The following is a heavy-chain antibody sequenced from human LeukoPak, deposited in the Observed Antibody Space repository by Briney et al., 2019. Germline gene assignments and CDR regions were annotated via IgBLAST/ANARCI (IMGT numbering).Heavy chain of an antibody. CDR3: ASVVAVAGNDYFDY. V-gene: IGHV4-34*01. CDR1: GGSFSGYY. J-gene: IGHJ4*02. CDR2: INHSGST. Sequence: PSETLSLTCAVYGGSFSGYYWSWIRQPPGKGLEWIGEINHSGSTNYNQSLKSRVTISVDTSKNQFSLKLSSVTAADTAVYYCASVVAVAGNDYFDYWGQGTLVTVSS. D-gene: IGHD6-19*01.